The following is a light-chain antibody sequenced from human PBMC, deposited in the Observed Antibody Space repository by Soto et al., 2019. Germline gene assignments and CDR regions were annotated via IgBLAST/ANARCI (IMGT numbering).Light chain of an antibody. J-gene: IGKJ5*01. CDR1: QSISRW. CDR2: EAS. V-gene: IGKV1-5*01. Sequence: DIQKTQSPATLSASVVDIATTTCRASQSISRWLTWYQQKPGKAPKLLIYEASSLESGVPSRFSGSGSGTEFTLTISSLQPDDVATYYCPQYNTYSTCGQGTRLEIK. CDR3: PQYNTYST.